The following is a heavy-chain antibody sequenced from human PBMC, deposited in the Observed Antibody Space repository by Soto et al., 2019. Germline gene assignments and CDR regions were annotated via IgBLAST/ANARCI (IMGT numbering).Heavy chain of an antibody. J-gene: IGHJ6*02. CDR2: IWYDGSNK. Sequence: GGSLRLSCAASGFTFSSYGMHWVRQAPGKGLEWVAVIWYDGSNKYYADSVKGRFTISRDNSKNTLYLQMNSLRAEDTAVYYCARAGPPVVPAAIRSYYYYGMDVWGQGPTVTVSS. V-gene: IGHV3-33*01. CDR1: GFTFSSYG. CDR3: ARAGPPVVPAAIRSYYYYGMDV. D-gene: IGHD2-2*02.